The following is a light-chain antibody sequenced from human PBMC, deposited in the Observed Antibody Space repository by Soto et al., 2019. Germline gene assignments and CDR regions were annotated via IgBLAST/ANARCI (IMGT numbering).Light chain of an antibody. Sequence: DIQLTQSPSSLSASIGDRVTITCRASQGISNYLAWYQQKPGKVPKLLMYAASTLQSGVPSRFSGSGSGTDFTLTISSLQAEDVATHYCQKYNSAPSMFGRGTKVEVK. CDR1: QGISNY. V-gene: IGKV1-27*01. J-gene: IGKJ1*01. CDR3: QKYNSAPSM. CDR2: AAS.